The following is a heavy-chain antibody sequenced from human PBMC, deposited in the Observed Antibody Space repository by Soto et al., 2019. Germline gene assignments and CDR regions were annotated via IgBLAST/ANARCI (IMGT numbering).Heavy chain of an antibody. V-gene: IGHV4-34*01. D-gene: IGHD3-9*01. CDR1: GGSFSGYY. J-gene: IGHJ4*02. CDR3: ARDTVYYDILTGYYYFDY. Sequence: SETLSLTCAVYGGSFSGYYWSWIRQPPGKGLEWIGEINHSGSTNYNPSLKSRVTISVDTSRNQFSLKLSSVTAADTAVYYCARDTVYYDILTGYYYFDYWGQGTLVTVS. CDR2: INHSGST.